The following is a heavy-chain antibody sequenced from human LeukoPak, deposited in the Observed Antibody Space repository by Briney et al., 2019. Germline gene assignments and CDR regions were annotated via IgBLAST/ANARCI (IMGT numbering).Heavy chain of an antibody. J-gene: IGHJ4*02. CDR1: GFTFSNYW. D-gene: IGHD3-16*02. CDR3: ARDYVWRSDRYTDY. CDR2: IRRDGSEK. Sequence: PGGSLRLSCAASGFTFSNYWMTWVRQAPGRGLEWVANIRRDGSEKYYVDSVKGRFTISRDNAKNSLYLQMNSLRAEDTAVYYCARDYVWRSDRYTDYWGQGTLVTVSS. V-gene: IGHV3-7*05.